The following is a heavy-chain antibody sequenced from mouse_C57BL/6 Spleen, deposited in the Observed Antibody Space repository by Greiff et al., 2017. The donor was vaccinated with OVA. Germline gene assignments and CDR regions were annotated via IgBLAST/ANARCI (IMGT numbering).Heavy chain of an antibody. CDR3: TRGNYAYWYFDV. J-gene: IGHJ1*03. Sequence: VQLKQSGAELVRPGASVKLSCTASGFNIKDDYMHWVKQRPEQGLEWIGWIDPENGDTEYASKFQGKATITADTSSNTAYLQLSSLTSEDTAVYYCTRGNYAYWYFDVWGTGTTVTVSS. D-gene: IGHD2-1*01. V-gene: IGHV14-4*01. CDR2: IDPENGDT. CDR1: GFNIKDDY.